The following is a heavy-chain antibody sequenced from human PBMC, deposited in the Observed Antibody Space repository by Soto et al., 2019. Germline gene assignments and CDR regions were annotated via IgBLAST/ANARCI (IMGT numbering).Heavy chain of an antibody. Sequence: GGSLRLSCAASGFTVSSNYMNWVRQAPGKGPEWVSVIYSGGSTYYADSVKGRFTIFRDNSKNTLHLQMNSLRAEDTAVYYCSTAMTNYYYYYGMDVWGQGTTVTVSS. V-gene: IGHV3-53*01. CDR3: STAMTNYYYYYGMDV. CDR1: GFTVSSNY. CDR2: IYSGGST. J-gene: IGHJ6*02. D-gene: IGHD3-22*01.